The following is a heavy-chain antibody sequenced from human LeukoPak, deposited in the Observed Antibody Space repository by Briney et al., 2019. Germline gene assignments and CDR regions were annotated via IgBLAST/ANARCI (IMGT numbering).Heavy chain of an antibody. CDR1: GFTFSPYS. J-gene: IGHJ4*02. D-gene: IGHD6-19*01. CDR2: ITGSSDTI. Sequence: GGSLRLSCAASGFTFSPYSMNWVRQAPGKGLEWLSYITGSSDTIYYADSVKGRFTISRDNAKNSLYLQMNSLRVEDTAVYYCARDSSSSGWYGALDYWGQGTLVTVSS. V-gene: IGHV3-48*04. CDR3: ARDSSSSGWYGALDY.